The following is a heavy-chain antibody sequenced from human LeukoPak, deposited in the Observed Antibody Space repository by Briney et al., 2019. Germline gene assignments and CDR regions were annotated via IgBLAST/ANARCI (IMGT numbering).Heavy chain of an antibody. CDR3: AKPPPGITGTEYYLDY. J-gene: IGHJ4*02. D-gene: IGHD1-20*01. Sequence: GGSLRLSCAASGFTFSSYGMHWVRQAPGKGLEWVAFIRYDGSNKYYADSVKGRFTISRDNSKNTLYLQMNSLRAEDTAVYYCAKPPPGITGTEYYLDYWGQGTLVTVSS. CDR1: GFTFSSYG. CDR2: IRYDGSNK. V-gene: IGHV3-30*02.